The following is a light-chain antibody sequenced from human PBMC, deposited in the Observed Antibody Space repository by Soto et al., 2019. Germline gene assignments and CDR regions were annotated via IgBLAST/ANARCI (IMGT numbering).Light chain of an antibody. CDR3: QKYVRSPWT. CDR2: GAS. J-gene: IGKJ1*01. Sequence: EIVLTQSPGTLSLSPGERATLSCRASQSVSSSYLAWYQQKPGQAPRLLIYGASSRATGIPDRFSGSGSGTDFTLTISRLEPEDFAVYYCQKYVRSPWTFGKGTKVEIK. V-gene: IGKV3-20*01. CDR1: QSVSSSY.